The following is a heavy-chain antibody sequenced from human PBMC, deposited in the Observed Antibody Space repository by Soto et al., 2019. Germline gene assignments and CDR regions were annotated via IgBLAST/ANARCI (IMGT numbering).Heavy chain of an antibody. CDR3: ARDPADRGDSFDY. CDR2: IYYTGST. CDR1: GDSISRGGYY. D-gene: IGHD3-10*01. V-gene: IGHV4-31*03. Sequence: QVQLQESGPGLVKPSQTLSLTCTVSGDSISRGGYYWSWIRQHPGKGLEWIGYIYYTGSTYYNPSLKSRVXXSXDXXKNQFSLKVSSVTAADTAVYYCARDPADRGDSFDYWGQGTLVTVSS. J-gene: IGHJ4*02.